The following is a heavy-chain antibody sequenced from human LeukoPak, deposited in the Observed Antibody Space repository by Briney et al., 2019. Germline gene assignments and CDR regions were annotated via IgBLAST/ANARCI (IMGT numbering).Heavy chain of an antibody. D-gene: IGHD1-1*01. CDR1: EFTFSSDS. CDR3: ARTQRGNWFDP. CDR2: ISSSSSYI. J-gene: IGHJ5*02. Sequence: GGSLRLSCAASEFTFSSDSMNWVRQAPGKGLEWVSSISSSSSYIYYADSVKSRFTISRDNAKNSLYLQMNSLRAEDTAVYYCARTQRGNWFDPWGQGTPVTVSS. V-gene: IGHV3-21*01.